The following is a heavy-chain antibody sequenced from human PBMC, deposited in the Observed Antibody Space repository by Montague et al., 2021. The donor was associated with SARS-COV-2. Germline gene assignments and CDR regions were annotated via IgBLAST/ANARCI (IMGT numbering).Heavy chain of an antibody. D-gene: IGHD3-10*01. J-gene: IGHJ4*02. CDR1: GVSISSGSYY. V-gene: IGHV4-39*02. CDR3: ARDGCNGSGSFHFDY. Sequence: SETLSLTCTVSGVSISSGSYYWGWIRQPPGKGLEWIGSMHYSGSTYYNASLQSRVTISVDTSKNQFSLKLTSVTAADTAAYYCARDGCNGSGSFHFDYWGQGTLVTVSS. CDR2: MHYSGST.